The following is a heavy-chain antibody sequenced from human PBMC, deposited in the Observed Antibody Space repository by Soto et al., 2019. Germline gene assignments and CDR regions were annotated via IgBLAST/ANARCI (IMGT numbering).Heavy chain of an antibody. Sequence: PSETVSLTCTVSGGSVSSNYWTWIRQPAGKGLEWIGRMYISGTTDYNPSLKGRVTMSVDTSKNQFSLTLTSVTAADTAVYYCARERAAPSWIDPWGRGTLVTVSS. D-gene: IGHD6-6*01. V-gene: IGHV4-4*07. CDR3: ARERAAPSWIDP. CDR2: MYISGTT. J-gene: IGHJ5*02. CDR1: GGSVSSNY.